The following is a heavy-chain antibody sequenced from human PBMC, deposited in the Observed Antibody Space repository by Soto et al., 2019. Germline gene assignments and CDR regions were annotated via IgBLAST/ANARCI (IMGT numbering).Heavy chain of an antibody. CDR2: IYYTCGT. CDR3: ARDTAAKYYDGRTYYPHFDP. V-gene: IGHV4-30-4*01. Sequence: PAEALSLTCSVSCDSVNAYDCWSWILQPPFRRLEWRVHIYYTCGTFDSSSLKSLLSLSVDTSKNQFYLRLRSVTAADTAVYYCARDTAAKYYDGRTYYPHFDPWGKGILVTVSS. D-gene: IGHD3-22*01. CDR1: CDSVNAYDC. J-gene: IGHJ5*02.